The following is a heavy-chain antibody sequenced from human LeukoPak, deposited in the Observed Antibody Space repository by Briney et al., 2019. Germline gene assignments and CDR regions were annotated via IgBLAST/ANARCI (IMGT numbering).Heavy chain of an antibody. CDR2: INHDGSSE. J-gene: IGHJ4*02. CDR1: GFTLSSHW. D-gene: IGHD2-15*01. CDR3: VRDPILGYPDYFDS. V-gene: IGHV3-7*01. Sequence: GGSLRLSCAASGFTLSSHWMSWVRQAPGKGLEWVANINHDGSSENYVDSVKGRFTISRDNAKNTVYLQMNSLRVEDTAVYYCVRDPILGYPDYFDSWGQGTLVTVSS.